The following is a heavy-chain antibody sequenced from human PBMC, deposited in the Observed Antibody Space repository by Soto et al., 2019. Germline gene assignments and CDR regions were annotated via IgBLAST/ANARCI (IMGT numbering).Heavy chain of an antibody. CDR1: GYTFTSYD. J-gene: IGHJ3*02. CDR2: MNPNSGNT. CDR3: ASSGYCSGGSCYEFEAFDI. V-gene: IGHV1-8*01. D-gene: IGHD2-15*01. Sequence: ASVKVSCKASGYTFTSYDSNWVRQATGQGLEWMGWMNPNSGNTGYAQKFQGRVTITRDTSASTAYMELSSLRSEDTAVYYCASSGYCSGGSCYEFEAFDIWGQGTMVTVSS.